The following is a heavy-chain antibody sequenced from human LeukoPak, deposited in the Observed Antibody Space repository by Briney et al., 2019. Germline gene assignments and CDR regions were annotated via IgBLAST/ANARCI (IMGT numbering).Heavy chain of an antibody. V-gene: IGHV3-9*01. CDR2: ISWNSGSI. CDR3: ARERIFDY. CDR1: GFTFDDYA. Sequence: GGSLRLSCAASGFTFDDYAMHWVRQAPGKGLEWVSGISWNSGSIGYADSVKGRFTISRDNAKNSLYLQMNSLRAEDTALYYCARERIFDYWGQGTLVTVSS. J-gene: IGHJ4*02.